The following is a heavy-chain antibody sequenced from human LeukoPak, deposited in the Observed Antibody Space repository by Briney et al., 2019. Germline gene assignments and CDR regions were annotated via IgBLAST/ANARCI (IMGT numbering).Heavy chain of an antibody. CDR1: GYSISSGYY. V-gene: IGHV4-38-2*02. J-gene: IGHJ4*02. Sequence: SETLSLTCAVSGYSISSGYYWGWIRQPPGKGLGWIGSIYHSGSTYYNPSLKRRVTISVDTSKNQYLLKLRSVTAANTAVYYWAIDPHSSGSYSPGYWGQGTLVTVSA. CDR2: IYHSGST. D-gene: IGHD3-22*01. CDR3: AIDPHSSGSYSPGY.